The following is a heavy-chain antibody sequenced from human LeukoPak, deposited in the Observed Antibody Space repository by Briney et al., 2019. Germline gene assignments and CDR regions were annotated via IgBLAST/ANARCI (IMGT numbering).Heavy chain of an antibody. Sequence: KPGGSLRLSCAASGFTFSSYSMNWVRQAPGKGLEWVSSIGSSSSYIYYADSVKGRFTISRDNAKNSLYLQMNSLRAEDTAVYYCARAGGGYSGGWADYAFDIWGQGTVVTVSS. V-gene: IGHV3-21*01. D-gene: IGHD6-19*01. J-gene: IGHJ3*02. CDR1: GFTFSSYS. CDR3: ARAGGGYSGGWADYAFDI. CDR2: IGSSSSYI.